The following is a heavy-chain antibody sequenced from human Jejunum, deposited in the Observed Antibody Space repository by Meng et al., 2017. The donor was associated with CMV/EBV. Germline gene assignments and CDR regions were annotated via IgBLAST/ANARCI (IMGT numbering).Heavy chain of an antibody. CDR1: GYTFTTYY. V-gene: IGHV1-46*01. D-gene: IGHD6-13*01. J-gene: IGHJ5*02. CDR3: AASSSSWYQNWFDP. CDR2: INPSGGST. Sequence: VQLVQSGAEVKRPGPSMKVSCKASGYTFTTYYIHWVRQAPGQGLEWMGVINPSGGSTSHTQKFQGRVTMTRDTSTSTVYMELSSLRSEDTAVYYCAASSSSWYQNWFDPWGQGTLVTVSS.